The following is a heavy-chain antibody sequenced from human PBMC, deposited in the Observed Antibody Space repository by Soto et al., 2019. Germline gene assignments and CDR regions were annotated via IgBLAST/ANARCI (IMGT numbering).Heavy chain of an antibody. V-gene: IGHV3-53*04. J-gene: IGHJ6*03. Sequence: EVQLVESGGGLVQPGGSLRLSCAASGFTVSSNYMSWVRQAPGKGLEWVSVIYSGGSTYYADSVKGRFTISRHNSKNTLYLQMNSLRAEDTAVYYCAREDYGDYYYYMDVWGKGTTVTVSS. CDR2: IYSGGST. CDR3: AREDYGDYYYYMDV. D-gene: IGHD3-16*01. CDR1: GFTVSSNY.